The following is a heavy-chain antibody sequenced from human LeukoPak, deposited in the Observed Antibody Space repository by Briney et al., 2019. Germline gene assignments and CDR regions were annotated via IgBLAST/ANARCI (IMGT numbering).Heavy chain of an antibody. CDR3: AKEIAAIGLPAVDY. D-gene: IGHD6-13*01. CDR1: GFTFSNYA. CDR2: ISSDGAA. Sequence: PGGSLRLSFAASGFTFSNYAMSWVRQAPGKGLEWVSGISSDGAAFYPDSVKGRFTISRDNSKNTLYLQMNSLGVADTAIYYCAKEIAAIGLPAVDYWGQGTLVTVSS. J-gene: IGHJ4*02. V-gene: IGHV3-23*01.